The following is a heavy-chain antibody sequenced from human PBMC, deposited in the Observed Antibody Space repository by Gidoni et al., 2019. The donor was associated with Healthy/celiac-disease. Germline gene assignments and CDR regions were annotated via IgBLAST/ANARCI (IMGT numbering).Heavy chain of an antibody. Sequence: QVQLVQSGAEVKKPAASVTVSCRASCFPFTSSGIRWLRQAPVHGLEWMGWSSAYNGNTNYAQKLEGRVTMTTDTSTSTAYMELRSLRSDDPAVYYWARVIKGLWFEEGHPNYYYYGMDVWGQGTTVTDSS. CDR1: CFPFTSSG. J-gene: IGHJ6*02. CDR2: SSAYNGNT. V-gene: IGHV1-18*01. D-gene: IGHD3-10*01. CDR3: ARVIKGLWFEEGHPNYYYYGMDV.